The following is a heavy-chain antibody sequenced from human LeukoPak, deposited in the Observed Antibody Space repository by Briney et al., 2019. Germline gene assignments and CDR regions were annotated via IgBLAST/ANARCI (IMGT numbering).Heavy chain of an antibody. Sequence: PGGSLRLSCAASGFTFSSYAMSWVRQAPGKGLEWVSTISGSGGNTYYADSVKGRFTISRDNSKNTLHLQMNSLRAEDTAVYYCAKESEGITMIVVVNGSDYWGQGTLVTVSS. J-gene: IGHJ4*02. CDR3: AKESEGITMIVVVNGSDY. V-gene: IGHV3-23*01. CDR2: ISGSGGNT. CDR1: GFTFSSYA. D-gene: IGHD3-22*01.